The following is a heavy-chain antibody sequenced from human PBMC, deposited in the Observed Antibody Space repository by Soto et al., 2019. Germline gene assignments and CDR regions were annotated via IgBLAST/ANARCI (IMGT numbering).Heavy chain of an antibody. D-gene: IGHD3-3*01. CDR2: ISYDGSNK. V-gene: IGHV3-30-3*01. Sequence: PGGSLRLSCAASGFTFSSYAMHWVRQAPGKGLEWVAVISYDGSNKYYADSVKGRFTISRDNSKNTLYLQMNSLRAEDTAVYYCARGSKYYDFWSGYTDAFDIWGQGTMVTVSS. J-gene: IGHJ3*02. CDR1: GFTFSSYA. CDR3: ARGSKYYDFWSGYTDAFDI.